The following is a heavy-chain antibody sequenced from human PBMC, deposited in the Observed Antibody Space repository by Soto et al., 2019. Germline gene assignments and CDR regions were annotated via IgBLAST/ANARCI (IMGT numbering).Heavy chain of an antibody. CDR2: INHSGST. Sequence: GSLSLTCAVYGGSFSGYYWSWIRQPPGKGLEWIGEINHSGSTNYNPSLKSRVTISVDTSKNQFSLKLSSVTAADTAVYYCARGPRVHCTNGVCYTGPLLIAAAGIGSFDYWGQGTLVTVSS. J-gene: IGHJ4*02. V-gene: IGHV4-34*01. CDR3: ARGPRVHCTNGVCYTGPLLIAAAGIGSFDY. CDR1: GGSFSGYY. D-gene: IGHD2-8*01.